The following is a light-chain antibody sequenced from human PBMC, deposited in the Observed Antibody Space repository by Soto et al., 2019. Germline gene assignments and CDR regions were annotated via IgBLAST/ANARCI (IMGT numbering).Light chain of an antibody. CDR1: QSISIW. V-gene: IGKV1-5*03. J-gene: IGKJ1*01. Sequence: DIQMTQSPSTLSASVGDRVTITCRASQSISIWLAWYQQKPGKAPKILIYKASSLDSGVPARFSGSGSGTEFTLTISSLQPDDFATYYCQQYSTYTPRTFGQGTKVDIK. CDR3: QQYSTYTPRT. CDR2: KAS.